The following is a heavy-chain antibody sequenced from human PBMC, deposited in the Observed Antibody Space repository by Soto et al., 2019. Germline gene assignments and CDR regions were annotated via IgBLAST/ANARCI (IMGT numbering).Heavy chain of an antibody. J-gene: IGHJ3*02. V-gene: IGHV3-23*01. CDR1: GFTCSSYA. D-gene: IGHD1-7*01. CDR3: ARRNWNYGAFDI. CDR2: ISGSGSST. Sequence: GGSLRLSCAASGFTCSSYAMSWVRQAPGKGLEWVSGISGSGSSTYYADSVKGRFTISRDNSKNTLYLQMNSLRAEDTAVYYCARRNWNYGAFDIWGQGTMVTVSS.